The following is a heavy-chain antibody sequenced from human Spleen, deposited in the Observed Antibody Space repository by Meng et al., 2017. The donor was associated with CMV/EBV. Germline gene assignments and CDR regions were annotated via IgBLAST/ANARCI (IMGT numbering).Heavy chain of an antibody. CDR2: MNPNSGNT. CDR3: ARTYQLQYYFDY. Sequence: ASVKVSCKASGYTFTSYDINWVRQATGQGLEWMGWMNPNSGNTGYAQKFQGRVTITRNTSISTAYMELSSLRSEDTAVYYCARTYQLQYYFDYWGQGTRVTVSS. J-gene: IGHJ4*02. V-gene: IGHV1-8*03. CDR1: GYTFTSYD. D-gene: IGHD2-2*01.